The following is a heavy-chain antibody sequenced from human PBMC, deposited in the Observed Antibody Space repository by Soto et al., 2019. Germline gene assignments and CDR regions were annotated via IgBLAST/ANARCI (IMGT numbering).Heavy chain of an antibody. D-gene: IGHD3-10*01. CDR3: ARDPVNYYGSWTYGMDV. V-gene: IGHV3-30-3*01. CDR1: GLTLSRFA. J-gene: IGHJ6*02. CDR2: IGYDGSNK. Sequence: GGSLRLSCAASGLTLSRFAMHWVRQAPGKGLEWVAVIGYDGSNKDYADSVKGRFTISRDNSKNTLYLQMNSLRPEDTAVYYCARDPVNYYGSWTYGMDVWGQGTTVTVS.